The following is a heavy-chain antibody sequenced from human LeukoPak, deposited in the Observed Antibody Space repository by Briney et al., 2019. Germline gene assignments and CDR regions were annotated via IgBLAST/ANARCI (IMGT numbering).Heavy chain of an antibody. V-gene: IGHV1-2*06. J-gene: IGHJ3*02. CDR2: INPNSGGT. CDR3: ASPAETRAFDI. CDR1: GYTFTSYG. Sequence: ASVKVSCKASGYTFTSYGISWVRQAPGQGLEWMGRINPNSGGTNYAQKFQGRVTMTRDTSISTAYMELSRLRSDDTAVYYCASPAETRAFDIWGQGTMVTVSS.